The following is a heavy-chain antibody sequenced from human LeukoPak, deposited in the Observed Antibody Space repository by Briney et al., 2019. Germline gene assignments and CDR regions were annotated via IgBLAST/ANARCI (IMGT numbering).Heavy chain of an antibody. CDR2: IYPGDSDT. CDR3: ARLWNYDHYYYYYYGMDV. J-gene: IGHJ6*02. D-gene: IGHD1-7*01. CDR1: GYSFTSYW. Sequence: GESLKISCKGSGYSFTSYWIGWVRQMPGKGLEWMGIIYPGDSDTRYSPSFQGQVTISADKSISTAYLQWSSLKASDTAMYYCARLWNYDHYYYYYYGMDVWGQGTTVTVSS. V-gene: IGHV5-51*01.